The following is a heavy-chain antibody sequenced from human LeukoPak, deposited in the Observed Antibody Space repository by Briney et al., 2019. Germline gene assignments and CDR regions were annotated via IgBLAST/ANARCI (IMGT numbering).Heavy chain of an antibody. CDR3: ARDPGYSYGPTLDY. D-gene: IGHD5-18*01. V-gene: IGHV4-39*02. Sequence: SETLSLTCTVSGDSISTSNSYWGWIRQPPGKGLEWIGSIYYSGNTYYNASLKSRVTISVDTSKNQFSLKLTSVTAADTAVYYCARDPGYSYGPTLDYWGQGTLVTVSS. CDR2: IYYSGNT. J-gene: IGHJ4*02. CDR1: GDSISTSNSY.